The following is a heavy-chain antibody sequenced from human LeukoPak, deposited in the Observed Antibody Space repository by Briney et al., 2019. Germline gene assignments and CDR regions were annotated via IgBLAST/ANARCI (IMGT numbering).Heavy chain of an antibody. CDR2: ISGSGGST. J-gene: IGHJ4*02. V-gene: IGHV3-23*01. CDR1: GFTFSSYA. D-gene: IGHD3-22*01. CDR3: AKDWDGYYDSSGQAPDY. Sequence: GGSLRLSCAASGFTFSSYAMSWVRQAPGKGLEWVSSISGSGGSTYYADSVKGRFTISRDNSKNTLYLQMNSLRAEDTAVYYCAKDWDGYYDSSGQAPDYWGQGTLVTVSS.